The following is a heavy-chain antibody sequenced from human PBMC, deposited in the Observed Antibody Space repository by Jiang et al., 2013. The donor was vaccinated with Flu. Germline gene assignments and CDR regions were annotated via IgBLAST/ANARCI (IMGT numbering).Heavy chain of an antibody. D-gene: IGHD6-13*01. CDR2: FYYSGNT. Sequence: LLKPSETLSLTCSVSGGSISSTTYFWGWIRQPPGKGLEWIGSFYYSGNTYLNPSLKSRVTISVDTSKNQFSLELKSVTAADTAVYYCVRQRRTAAGDYFFGMDVWGQGTTVTVSS. J-gene: IGHJ6*02. CDR1: GGSISSTTYF. CDR3: VRQRRTAAGDYFFGMDV. V-gene: IGHV4-39*01.